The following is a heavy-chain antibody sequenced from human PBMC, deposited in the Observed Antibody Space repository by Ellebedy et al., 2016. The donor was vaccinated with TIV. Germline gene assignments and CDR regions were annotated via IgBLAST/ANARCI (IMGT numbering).Heavy chain of an antibody. CDR1: GFTFSNYW. Sequence: GASLRLSXAASGFTFSNYWMHWVRQAPGKGLVWVSRINTDGSSTTYADSVKGRFTISRDNAKNTLYLQMNSLRAEDTAVYYCMKGITFEWGQGTLVTVSS. CDR2: INTDGSST. V-gene: IGHV3-74*01. CDR3: MKGITFE. D-gene: IGHD2/OR15-2a*01. J-gene: IGHJ4*02.